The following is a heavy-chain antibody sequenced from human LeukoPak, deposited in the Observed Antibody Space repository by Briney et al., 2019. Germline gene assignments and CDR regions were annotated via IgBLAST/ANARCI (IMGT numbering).Heavy chain of an antibody. CDR2: IYYSGST. CDR1: GGSISSYY. J-gene: IGHJ4*02. D-gene: IGHD3-10*01. CDR3: ARHQEYGSGRRYFDY. V-gene: IGHV4-59*08. Sequence: SETLSLTCTVSGGSISSYYWSWIRQPPGKGLEWIGYIYYSGSTNYNPSLKSRVTISVDTSKNQFSLKLSSVTAADTAVYYCARHQEYGSGRRYFDYWGQGTLVTVSS.